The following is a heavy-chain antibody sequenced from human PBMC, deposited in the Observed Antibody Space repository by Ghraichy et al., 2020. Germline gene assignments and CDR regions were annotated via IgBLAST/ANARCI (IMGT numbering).Heavy chain of an antibody. D-gene: IGHD3-10*01. CDR2: IYSGGTT. V-gene: IGHV3-53*01. CDR1: GFTVSSDY. Sequence: GGSLRLSCAASGFTVSSDYMNCVRQAPGKGLEWVSVIYSGGTTKYADSVKGRFTISRDNSKNTLYLQLNSLRAEDTAVYYCARDRRVYGMDVWGQGTTVTVSS. CDR3: ARDRRVYGMDV. J-gene: IGHJ6*02.